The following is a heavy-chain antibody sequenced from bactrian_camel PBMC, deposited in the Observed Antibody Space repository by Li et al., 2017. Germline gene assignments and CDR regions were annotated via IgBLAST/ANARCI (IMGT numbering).Heavy chain of an antibody. Sequence: HVQLVESGGGSVQAGGSLRLSCTASGSGYSSLCMGWFRQALGKEREGVATIDSDGSTSYADSVKGRFTISRDNAKNTLYLHLNSLKTEDTAVYYCEKDNAAYLFDFWGQGTQVTVS. CDR3: EKDNAAYLFDF. V-gene: IGHV3S53*01. J-gene: IGHJ6*01. CDR1: GSGYSSLC. CDR2: IDSDGST.